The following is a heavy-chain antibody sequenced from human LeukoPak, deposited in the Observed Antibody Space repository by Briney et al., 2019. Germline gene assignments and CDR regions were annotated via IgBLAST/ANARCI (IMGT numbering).Heavy chain of an antibody. D-gene: IGHD3-10*01. CDR1: GLSLSTSGEA. CDR3: VHRLGSGKPNFDY. CDR2: IFWDDDK. V-gene: IGHV2-5*02. J-gene: IGHJ4*02. Sequence: SGPTLVNPTQTLTLTCTVSGLSLSTSGEAIGWIRQPPGKALEWLGLIFWDDDKYFSPSLKSRLTITRDTSENQVVLMMTNMDPMDTATYYCVHRLGSGKPNFDYWGQGTLVTVSS.